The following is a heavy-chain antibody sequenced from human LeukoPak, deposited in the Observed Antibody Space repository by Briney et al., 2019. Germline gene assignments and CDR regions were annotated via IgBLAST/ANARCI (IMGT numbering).Heavy chain of an antibody. V-gene: IGHV3-23*01. J-gene: IGHJ5*02. CDR2: ISDSGGST. CDR3: AGYYVLNWCDP. D-gene: IGHD3-3*01. CDR1: GFTFSTLA. Sequence: GGSLRLSCAASGFTFSTLAMSWVRQAPGKGLEWVSGISDSGGSTYYADSVKGRFTISRDNSQNTLYLLMNSLRVEDTAVYYCAGYYVLNWCDPWGQGTLVTVSS.